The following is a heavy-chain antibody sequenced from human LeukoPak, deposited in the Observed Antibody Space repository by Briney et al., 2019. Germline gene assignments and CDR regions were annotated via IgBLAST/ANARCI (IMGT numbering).Heavy chain of an antibody. Sequence: GGSLRLSCAASGFTFSSYAMHWVRQAPGKGLEWVAVISYDGSNKYYADSVKGRFTISRDNSKNTLYLQMNSLRAEGTAVYYCASPYDFWSGYFDYWGQGTLVTVSS. V-gene: IGHV3-30-3*01. D-gene: IGHD3-3*01. J-gene: IGHJ4*02. CDR1: GFTFSSYA. CDR2: ISYDGSNK. CDR3: ASPYDFWSGYFDY.